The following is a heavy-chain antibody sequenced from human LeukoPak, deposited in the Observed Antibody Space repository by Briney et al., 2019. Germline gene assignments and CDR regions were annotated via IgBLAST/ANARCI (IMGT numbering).Heavy chain of an antibody. CDR1: GFTFSSYG. J-gene: IGHJ4*02. V-gene: IGHV3-30*02. D-gene: IGHD3-10*01. CDR2: IRYDGSNK. CDR3: AKDRWFGEPHFDY. Sequence: GGSLRLSCAASGFTFSSYGMHWVRQAPGKGLEWVAFIRYDGSNKYYADSVKGRFTISRDNSKNTLYLQMNSLRAEDTAVYYCAKDRWFGEPHFDYWGQGTLVTVSS.